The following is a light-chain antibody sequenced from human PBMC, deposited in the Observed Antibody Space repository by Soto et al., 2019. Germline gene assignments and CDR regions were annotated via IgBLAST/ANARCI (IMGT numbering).Light chain of an antibody. CDR3: ETWDSYTRV. CDR2: LEGSGSY. CDR1: SGHSSYI. V-gene: IGLV4-60*02. Sequence: QPVLTQSSSASASLGSSVKLTCTLSSGHSSYIIAWHQQQPGKAPRYLMKLEGSGSYNKGSGVPDRSSGSSSGADRYLTISNLQFEDEADYYCETWDSYTRVFGGGTKLTVL. J-gene: IGLJ3*02.